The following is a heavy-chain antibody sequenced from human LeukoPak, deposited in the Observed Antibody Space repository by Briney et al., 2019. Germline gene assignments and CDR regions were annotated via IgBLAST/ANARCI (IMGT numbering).Heavy chain of an antibody. CDR2: SRNKDHRYST. Sequence: GGSLRLSCAVSGFTFSDYYMDWVRQAAGKGLEWVGRSRNKDHRYSTEYAASVKGRFTISRDESKNSLFLQMNSLKIGDTAIYYCVRGHEPFDYWGQGTLVPVTS. V-gene: IGHV3-72*01. CDR1: GFTFSDYY. J-gene: IGHJ4*02. CDR3: VRGHEPFDY.